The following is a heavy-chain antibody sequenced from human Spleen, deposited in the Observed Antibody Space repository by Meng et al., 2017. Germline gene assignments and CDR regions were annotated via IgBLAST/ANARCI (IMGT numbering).Heavy chain of an antibody. J-gene: IGHJ1*01. CDR2: IYHTGST. V-gene: IGHV4-30-2*01. CDR3: LRGSGGSV. CDR1: GGSISRGAYS. D-gene: IGHD3-10*01. Sequence: QLQLQESGSGLVKPSQTLSLTCGVSGGSISRGAYSWSWIRQPPGKGLECIGYIYHTGSTYYNPSLKSRVTISVDRSKNQFSLKLTSVTAADTAVYHCLRGSGGSVWGQGTLVTVSS.